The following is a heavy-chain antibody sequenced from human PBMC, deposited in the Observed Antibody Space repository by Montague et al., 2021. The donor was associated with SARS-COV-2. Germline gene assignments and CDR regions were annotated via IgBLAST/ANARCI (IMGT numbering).Heavy chain of an antibody. CDR3: AGPDWLKH. J-gene: IGHJ1*01. D-gene: IGHD3-9*01. V-gene: IGHV4-61*02. CDR1: GDSINSGSYY. CDR2: IYTSGRT. Sequence: TLSLTCTVYGDSINSGSYYWSWIRQPAGRGLEWIGRIYTSGRTNYNPSLRSRINMSLDTSKSRFSLNLTSVTAADTAVYYCAGPDWLKHWGQGALVTVSS.